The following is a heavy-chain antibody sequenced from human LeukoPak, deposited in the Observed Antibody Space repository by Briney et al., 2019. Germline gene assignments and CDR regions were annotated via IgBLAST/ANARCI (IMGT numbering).Heavy chain of an antibody. V-gene: IGHV3-23*01. J-gene: IGHJ5*02. CDR3: AKDLTGTIFP. Sequence: GGSRRLSWAASGFTFSSYAMSWVRQAPGKGLEWVSAISGSGGSTYYADSVKGRFTISRDNSKNTLYLQMNSLRAEDTAVYYCAKDLTGTIFPWGQGTLVTVSS. CDR1: GFTFSSYA. D-gene: IGHD1-7*01. CDR2: ISGSGGST.